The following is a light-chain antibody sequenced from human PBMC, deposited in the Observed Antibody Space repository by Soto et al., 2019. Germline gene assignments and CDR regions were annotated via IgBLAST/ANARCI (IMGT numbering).Light chain of an antibody. CDR1: QCVEIY. CDR2: DAS. V-gene: IGKV3-11*01. Sequence: VLTQSPGTLSLTPGERSTLSCRSRQCVEIYLAWYQQKPGQAPRLLIYDASNRATGIPARFSGSGSGTDFTLTISGLEPEDFAVYYCQQRKYWPPLTFGGGTKVDIK. CDR3: QQRKYWPPLT. J-gene: IGKJ4*01.